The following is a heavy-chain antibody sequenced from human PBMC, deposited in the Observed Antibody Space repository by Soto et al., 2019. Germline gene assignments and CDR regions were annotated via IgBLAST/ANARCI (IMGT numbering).Heavy chain of an antibody. CDR3: ARDGRSWELAIAFDI. CDR1: GYTFTSYG. Sequence: QVQLVQSGAEVKKPGASVKVSCKASGYTFTSYGISWVRQAPGQGLEWMGWISAYNGNTNYAQKLQGRVTMTTDTSTSTDYMELRSLRSDDTDVYYCARDGRSWELAIAFDIWGQGTMVTVSS. D-gene: IGHD1-26*01. J-gene: IGHJ3*02. V-gene: IGHV1-18*01. CDR2: ISAYNGNT.